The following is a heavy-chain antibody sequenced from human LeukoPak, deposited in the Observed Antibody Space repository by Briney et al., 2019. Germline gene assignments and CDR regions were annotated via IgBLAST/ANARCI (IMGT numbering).Heavy chain of an antibody. V-gene: IGHV3-7*01. CDR2: IKQDGSEK. CDR1: GFTFSSYS. D-gene: IGHD6-13*01. J-gene: IGHJ4*02. Sequence: GGSLRLSCAASGFTFSSYSMNWVRQAPGKGLEWVANIKQDGSEKYYVDSVKGRFTISRDNAKNSLYLQMNSLRAEDTAVYYCASSGYSSSWDPFDYWGQGTLVTASS. CDR3: ASSGYSSSWDPFDY.